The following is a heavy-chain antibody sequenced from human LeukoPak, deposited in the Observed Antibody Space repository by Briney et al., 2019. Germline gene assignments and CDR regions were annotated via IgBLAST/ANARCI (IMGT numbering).Heavy chain of an antibody. V-gene: IGHV3-48*01. D-gene: IGHD3-22*01. J-gene: IGHJ4*02. Sequence: GGSLRLACAASGFTFSSYSMIWVRQAPGKGLEWVSYISSSSTTIYYADSVKGRFTISRDNAKNSLYLQMNSLRAEDTAVYYCARDRHRYHYDGSGYPPYWGQGTLVTVSS. CDR3: ARDRHRYHYDGSGYPPY. CDR1: GFTFSSYS. CDR2: ISSSSTTI.